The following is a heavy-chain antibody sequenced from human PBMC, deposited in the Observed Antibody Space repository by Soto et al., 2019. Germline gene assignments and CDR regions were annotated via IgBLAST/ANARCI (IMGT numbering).Heavy chain of an antibody. D-gene: IGHD2-15*01. CDR1: GYSFTSYW. V-gene: IGHV5-51*01. Sequence: PGESLKISCKGSGYSFTSYWIGWVRQMPGKGLEWMGIIYPGDSDTRYSPSFQGQVTISADKSISTAYLQWSSLKASDTAMYYCARRGYCSGGSCADAFDISGQGTMVTVSS. CDR3: ARRGYCSGGSCADAFDI. CDR2: IYPGDSDT. J-gene: IGHJ3*02.